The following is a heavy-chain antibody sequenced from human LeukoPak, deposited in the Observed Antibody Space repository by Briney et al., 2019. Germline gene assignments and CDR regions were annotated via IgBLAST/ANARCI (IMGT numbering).Heavy chain of an antibody. J-gene: IGHJ4*02. Sequence: GGSLRLSCAASGFTFGSYEMNWVRQAPGKGLEWVSYISRSGSTIYYADSVKGRFTISRDNAKNSLYLQMNSLRAEDTAVYYCARDRGYSYGHHTFDYWGQGTLVTVSS. CDR3: ARDRGYSYGHHTFDY. V-gene: IGHV3-48*03. CDR2: ISRSGSTI. D-gene: IGHD5-18*01. CDR1: GFTFGSYE.